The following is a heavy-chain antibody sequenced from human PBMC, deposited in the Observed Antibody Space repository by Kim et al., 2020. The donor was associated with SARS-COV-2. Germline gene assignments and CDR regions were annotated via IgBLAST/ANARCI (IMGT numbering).Heavy chain of an antibody. J-gene: IGHJ6*02. CDR3: AKDIGPEDSYQLLDYYYYGMDV. Sequence: GGSLRLSCAASGFTFGDYAMHWVRQAPGKGLEWVSGISWNSGSIGYADSVKGRFTISRDNAKNSLYLQMNSLRAEDTALYYCAKDIGPEDSYQLLDYYYYGMDVWGQGTTVTVSS. D-gene: IGHD2-2*01. CDR1: GFTFGDYA. V-gene: IGHV3-9*01. CDR2: ISWNSGSI.